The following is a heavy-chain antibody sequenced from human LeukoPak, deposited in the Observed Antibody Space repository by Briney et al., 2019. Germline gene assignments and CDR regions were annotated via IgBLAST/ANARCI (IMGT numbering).Heavy chain of an antibody. CDR2: INPNSGGT. J-gene: IGHJ4*02. V-gene: IGHV1-2*06. CDR3: ARGTYYYDSSGYCFFDC. D-gene: IGHD3-22*01. CDR1: GYTFTDYY. Sequence: ASVKVSCKASGYTFTDYYMHWVRQAPGQGLEWMGRINPNSGGTNYAQKSQGRVTMTRDTSISTAYMELSRLRSDDTAVYYCARGTYYYDSSGYCFFDCWGQGTLVTVSS.